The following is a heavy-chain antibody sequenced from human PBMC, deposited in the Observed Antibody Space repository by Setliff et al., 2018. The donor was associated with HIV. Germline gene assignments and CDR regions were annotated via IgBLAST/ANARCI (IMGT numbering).Heavy chain of an antibody. CDR3: ARDLGYYYYMDV. J-gene: IGHJ6*03. CDR2: INPNSGGT. CDR1: GYTFTDYY. V-gene: IGHV1-2*06. Sequence: ASVKVSCKASGYTFTDYYMHWVRQAPGQGLEWMGRINPNSGGTNYAQKFQGRATVTWDTSVSTAHMQLSRLRSGDTAVYFCARDLGYYYYMDVWGKGTTVTVSS.